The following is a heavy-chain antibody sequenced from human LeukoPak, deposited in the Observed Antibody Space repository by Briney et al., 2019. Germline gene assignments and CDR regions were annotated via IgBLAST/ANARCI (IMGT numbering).Heavy chain of an antibody. V-gene: IGHV3-7*01. Sequence: PGGSLRLSCAASGFSVSSSYMNWVRQAPGKGLEWVANIKQDGSVKYYVDSVKGRFTISRDNAKNSLYLQMNSLRAEDTAVYYCANQWVQLWSPFDYWGQGTLVTVSS. CDR3: ANQWVQLWSPFDY. CDR1: GFSVSSSY. D-gene: IGHD5-18*01. CDR2: IKQDGSVK. J-gene: IGHJ4*02.